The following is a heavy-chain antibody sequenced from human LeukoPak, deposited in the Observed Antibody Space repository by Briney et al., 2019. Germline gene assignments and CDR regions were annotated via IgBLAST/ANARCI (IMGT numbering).Heavy chain of an antibody. V-gene: IGHV4-59*12. Sequence: SETLSLTCTVSGGSISSYYWSWIRQPPGKGLEWIGYIYYSGSTNYNPSLKSRVTISVDTSKNQFSLKLSSVTAADTAVYYCARDSLLELRYTWFDPWGQGTLVTVSS. CDR2: IYYSGST. CDR3: ARDSLLELRYTWFDP. D-gene: IGHD1-7*01. J-gene: IGHJ5*02. CDR1: GGSISSYY.